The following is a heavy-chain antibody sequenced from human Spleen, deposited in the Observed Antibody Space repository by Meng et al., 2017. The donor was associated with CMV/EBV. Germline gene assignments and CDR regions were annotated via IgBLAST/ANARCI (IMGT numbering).Heavy chain of an antibody. D-gene: IGHD6-13*01. Sequence: FYGGWIRQNTGKGPEWIGYIYYTGITYYNPSLKSRVTISVDTSKNQFSLKLSSVTAADTAMYYCARSVGCSSTYCYTYTSSWYPDYWGQGTLVTVSS. CDR1: FY. CDR2: IYYTGIT. V-gene: IGHV4-31*02. J-gene: IGHJ4*02. CDR3: ARSVGCSSTYCYTYTSSWYPDY.